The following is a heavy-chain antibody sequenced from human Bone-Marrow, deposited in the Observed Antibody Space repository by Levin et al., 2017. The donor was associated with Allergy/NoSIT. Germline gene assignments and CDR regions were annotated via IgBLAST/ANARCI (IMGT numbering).Heavy chain of an antibody. D-gene: IGHD2-15*01. Sequence: GESLKISCAASGFTFSSYGMHWVRQAPGKGLEWVAVIWYDGSNKYYADSVKGRFTISRDNSKNTLYLQMNSLRAEDTAVYYCASEVGYCSGGSCYSGQILDYWGQGTLVTVSS. V-gene: IGHV3-33*01. J-gene: IGHJ4*02. CDR1: GFTFSSYG. CDR2: IWYDGSNK. CDR3: ASEVGYCSGGSCYSGQILDY.